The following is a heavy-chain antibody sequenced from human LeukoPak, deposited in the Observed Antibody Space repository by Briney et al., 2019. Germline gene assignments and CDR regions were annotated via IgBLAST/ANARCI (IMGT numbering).Heavy chain of an antibody. CDR1: GGSISSYY. V-gene: IGHV4-59*01. Sequence: SETLSLTCTVSGGSISSYYWGWIRQPPGKGLEWIGYIYYSGSTNYNPSLKSRVTISVDTSKNQFSLKLSSVTAADTAVYYCARGPPGARGAFDIWGQGTMVTVSS. D-gene: IGHD1-26*01. CDR3: ARGPPGARGAFDI. J-gene: IGHJ3*02. CDR2: IYYSGST.